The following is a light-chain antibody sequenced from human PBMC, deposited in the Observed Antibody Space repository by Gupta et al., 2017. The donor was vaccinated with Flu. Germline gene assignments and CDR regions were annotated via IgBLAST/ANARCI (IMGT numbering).Light chain of an antibody. Sequence: VTIDCAGSSSNRGRNGVIWYQHRTGRAPKLLIYNDNQRHSGVPDRCSGSKSGTAAAMAIRGLQSEDEADYYCAAGDDSLNGIWVFGGGIKLTVL. V-gene: IGLV1-44*01. CDR3: AAGDDSLNGIWV. CDR1: SSNRGRNG. J-gene: IGLJ3*02. CDR2: NDN.